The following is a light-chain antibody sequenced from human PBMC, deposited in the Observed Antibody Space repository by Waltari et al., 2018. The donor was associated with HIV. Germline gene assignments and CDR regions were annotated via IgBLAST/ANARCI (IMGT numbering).Light chain of an antibody. J-gene: IGKJ3*01. Sequence: EIVMTQPPPTLSVSPGERATPPSRASQSVSSNLAWYQQKPGQAPRLLIYGASTRATGIPARFSGSGSGTEFTLTISSLQSEDFAVYYCQQYNNWLVTFGPGTKVDIK. CDR1: QSVSSN. CDR3: QQYNNWLVT. V-gene: IGKV3-15*01. CDR2: GAS.